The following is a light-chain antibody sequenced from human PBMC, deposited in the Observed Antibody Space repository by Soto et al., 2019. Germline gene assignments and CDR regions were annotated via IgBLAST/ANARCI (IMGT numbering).Light chain of an antibody. CDR1: QGISSY. J-gene: IGKJ2*01. CDR3: QHLNSFTYT. Sequence: DTQLTQSPSFLSASVGDRVTITCRASQGISSYLAWFQQKPGKAPTVLIYAASTLQTGVPSRFSGSGSGTEFTLTINSLQPEDVATYYCQHLNSFTYTFGQGTKLEIK. CDR2: AAS. V-gene: IGKV1-9*01.